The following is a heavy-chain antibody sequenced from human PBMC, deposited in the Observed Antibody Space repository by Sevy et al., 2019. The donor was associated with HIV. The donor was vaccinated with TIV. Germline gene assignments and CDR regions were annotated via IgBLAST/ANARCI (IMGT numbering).Heavy chain of an antibody. J-gene: IGHJ4*02. CDR3: AKAGYYDSSGYYFDY. D-gene: IGHD3-22*01. Sequence: GGSLRLSCAASGFTFSSYAMSWVRQAPGKGLEWVSAIGGGGGSTYNADSVKGRLTISRENSKNTLYLQMNSLRAEDTAVYYCAKAGYYDSSGYYFDYWGQGTLVTVSS. V-gene: IGHV3-23*01. CDR1: GFTFSSYA. CDR2: IGGGGGST.